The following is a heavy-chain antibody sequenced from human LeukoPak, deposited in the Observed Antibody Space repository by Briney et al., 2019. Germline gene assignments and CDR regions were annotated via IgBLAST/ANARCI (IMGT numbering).Heavy chain of an antibody. D-gene: IGHD5-12*01. CDR1: GFTFSDYY. CDR2: ISSSGSTI. CDR3: AREVATNDDAFDI. Sequence: GGSLRLSCAASGFTFSDYYMSWIRQAPGKGLEWVSYISSSGSTIYYADSVKGRFTISRDNAKNSLYLQMNSLRAEDTAVYYCAREVATNDDAFDIWGQGTMVTVSS. J-gene: IGHJ3*02. V-gene: IGHV3-11*04.